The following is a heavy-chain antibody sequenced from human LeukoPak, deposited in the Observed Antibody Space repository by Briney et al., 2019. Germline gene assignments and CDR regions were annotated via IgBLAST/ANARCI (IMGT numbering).Heavy chain of an antibody. CDR2: ISGSGGST. Sequence: PGGSLRLSCAASGFTFSSYSMSWVRPAPGKGLEWVSAISGSGGSTYYADSVKGRFTISRDNSKNTLYLQMNSLRAEDTAVYYCAKDSGDSSGSYWYFDLWGRGTLVTVSS. V-gene: IGHV3-23*01. CDR1: GFTFSSYS. D-gene: IGHD3-22*01. J-gene: IGHJ2*01. CDR3: AKDSGDSSGSYWYFDL.